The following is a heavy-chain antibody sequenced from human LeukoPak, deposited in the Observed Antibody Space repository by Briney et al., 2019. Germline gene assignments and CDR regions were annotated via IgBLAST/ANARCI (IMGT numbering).Heavy chain of an antibody. D-gene: IGHD4-17*01. Sequence: GGSLRLSCAASGFTFSSYWMSWVRQAPGKGLEWVANIKEDGSKKSYVDSLKGRFTISRDNAKNSLYLQMDSLRAEDTAVYYCAVGGWDYAPQSSSDFDYWGQGTLVTVSS. CDR1: GFTFSSYW. CDR3: AVGGWDYAPQSSSDFDY. CDR2: IKEDGSKK. V-gene: IGHV3-7*01. J-gene: IGHJ4*02.